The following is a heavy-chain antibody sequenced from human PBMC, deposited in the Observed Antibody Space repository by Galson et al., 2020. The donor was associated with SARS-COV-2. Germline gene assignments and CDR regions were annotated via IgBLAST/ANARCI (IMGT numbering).Heavy chain of an antibody. CDR1: GGSINSGDDY. Sequence: SETLSLTCTVPGGSINSGDDYWSWIRQPPGQGLEWVGYIHYSGNTYHNPSLERRVTISVDTSKDQFSLRLRSVTAADTAVYYCARSPDRGVVAGVFDYWGQGTPFIVSS. CDR3: ARSPDRGVVAGVFDY. J-gene: IGHJ4*02. CDR2: IHYSGNT. V-gene: IGHV4-30-4*01. D-gene: IGHD2-2*01.